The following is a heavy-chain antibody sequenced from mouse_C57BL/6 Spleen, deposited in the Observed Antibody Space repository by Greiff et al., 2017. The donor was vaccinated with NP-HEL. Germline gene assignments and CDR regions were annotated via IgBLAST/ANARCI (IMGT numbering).Heavy chain of an antibody. CDR3: ARSIYDGYHRFAY. J-gene: IGHJ3*01. CDR2: TDPSDSET. CDR1: GYTFTSYW. Sequence: VQLQQPGAELVRPGSSVKLSCKASGYTFTSYWMHWVKQRPIQGLEWIGNTDPSDSETHYNQKFKDKATLTVDKSSSTAYMQLSSLTSEDSAVYYCARSIYDGYHRFAYWGQGTLVTASA. D-gene: IGHD2-3*01. V-gene: IGHV1-52*01.